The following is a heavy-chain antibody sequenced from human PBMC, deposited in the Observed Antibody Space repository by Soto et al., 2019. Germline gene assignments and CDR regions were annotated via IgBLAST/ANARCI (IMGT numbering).Heavy chain of an antibody. Sequence: QVQLVQSGAEVKKPGASVKVSCKASGYTFTSYDINWVRQATGQGLEWMGWMNPNSGNTSYAQKFQGRVTMTRNTSTSTAYMELSSLRSEDTAVYYCARGTRSGYKEFYYYYYMDVWGKGTTVTVSS. J-gene: IGHJ6*03. CDR2: MNPNSGNT. D-gene: IGHD3-3*01. CDR1: GYTFTSYD. V-gene: IGHV1-8*01. CDR3: ARGTRSGYKEFYYYYYMDV.